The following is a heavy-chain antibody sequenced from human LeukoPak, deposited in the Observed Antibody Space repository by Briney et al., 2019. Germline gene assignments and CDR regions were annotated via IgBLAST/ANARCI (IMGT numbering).Heavy chain of an antibody. V-gene: IGHV3-48*03. D-gene: IGHD3-10*01. J-gene: IGHJ4*02. CDR3: VRDVGAVRGEVYFDY. Sequence: PGGSLRLSCAASGFTFSSYEMNWVRQAPGKGLEWVSYISSSGSTIYYADSVKGRFTISRDNTKNLLYLEMNSLRAEDTAMYFCVRDVGAVRGEVYFDYWGQGTLVTVSS. CDR2: ISSSGSTI. CDR1: GFTFSSYE.